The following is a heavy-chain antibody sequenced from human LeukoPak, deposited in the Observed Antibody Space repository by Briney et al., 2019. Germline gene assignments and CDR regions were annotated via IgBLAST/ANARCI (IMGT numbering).Heavy chain of an antibody. Sequence: ASVKVSCKASGYTFINCGISWVRQASGQGLEWMGWINGYNGNTNYAQKLQGRVSMTTDTSTNTAYMELRSLRSDDTAEYYCAREGAGSGWPDYWGQGTLVTVSS. D-gene: IGHD6-19*01. J-gene: IGHJ4*02. CDR1: GYTFINCG. CDR2: INGYNGNT. V-gene: IGHV1-18*01. CDR3: AREGAGSGWPDY.